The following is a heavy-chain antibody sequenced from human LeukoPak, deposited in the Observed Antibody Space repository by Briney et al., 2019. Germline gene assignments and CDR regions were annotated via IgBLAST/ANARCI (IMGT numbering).Heavy chain of an antibody. D-gene: IGHD1-26*01. CDR3: ARGNYYRYYYYYYMDV. CDR1: GFTFSSYS. CDR2: ISSSSSTI. Sequence: GGSLRLSCAASGFTFSSYSMNWVRQAPGKGLEGVSYISSSSSTIYYADSVKGRFTISRDNAKNSLYLQMNSLRDEDTAFYYCARGNYYRYYYYYYMDVWGKGTTVTVSS. V-gene: IGHV3-48*02. J-gene: IGHJ6*03.